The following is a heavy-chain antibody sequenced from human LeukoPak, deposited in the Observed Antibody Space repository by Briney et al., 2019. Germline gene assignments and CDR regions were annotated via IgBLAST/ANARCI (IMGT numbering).Heavy chain of an antibody. J-gene: IGHJ2*01. CDR1: GVSISSGGYS. V-gene: IGHV4-30-2*01. CDR3: ARAGCSGGSCYSRYFDL. CDR2: IYHSGST. D-gene: IGHD2-15*01. Sequence: SQTLSLTCAVSGVSISSGGYSWSWFRQPPGKGLEWIGCIYHSGSTYYNPSLKSRVTISVDRSKNQFSLKLSSVTAADTAVYYCARAGCSGGSCYSRYFDLWGRGTLVTVSS.